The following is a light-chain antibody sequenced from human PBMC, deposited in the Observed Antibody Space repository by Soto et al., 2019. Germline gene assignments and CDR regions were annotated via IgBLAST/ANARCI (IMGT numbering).Light chain of an antibody. CDR3: QSYDSSLRV. CDR2: ANN. CDR1: SSSIGAGYD. V-gene: IGLV1-40*01. Sequence: QSVLTQPPSVSGAPGQRVTISCTGSSSSIGAGYDVHWYQQVPGTAPKLLLYANNNRPSGVPDRFSGSKSGASASLAITGLQAEDEADSYCQSYDSSLRVFGTGTKVTVL. J-gene: IGLJ1*01.